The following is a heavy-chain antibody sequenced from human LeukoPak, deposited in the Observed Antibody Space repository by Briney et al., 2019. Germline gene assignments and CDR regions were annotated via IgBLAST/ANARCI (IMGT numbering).Heavy chain of an antibody. CDR2: ISGSGGST. J-gene: IGHJ1*01. CDR1: GFTFNTYA. CDR3: ARDLPDSSGWLRPFQH. D-gene: IGHD6-19*01. V-gene: IGHV3-23*01. Sequence: GGSLRLSCAASGFTFNTYAITWVRQPPGKGLEWVSGISGSGGSTSYADSVKGRFTISRDNSKNTLSLQMNSLRAEDTAVYYCARDLPDSSGWLRPFQHWGQGTLVTVSS.